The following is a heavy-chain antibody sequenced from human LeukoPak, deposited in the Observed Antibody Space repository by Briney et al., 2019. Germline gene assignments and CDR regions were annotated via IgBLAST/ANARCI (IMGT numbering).Heavy chain of an antibody. V-gene: IGHV3-30*01. Sequence: PGGSQRLSCAASGFTFSSYAMHWVRQAPGKGLEWVAVISYDGSNKYYADSVKGRFTISRDNSKNTLYLQMNSLRAEDTAVYYCARASYSSSWYGGGWFDPWGQGTLVTVSS. CDR3: ARASYSSSWYGGGWFDP. CDR2: ISYDGSNK. CDR1: GFTFSSYA. J-gene: IGHJ5*02. D-gene: IGHD6-13*01.